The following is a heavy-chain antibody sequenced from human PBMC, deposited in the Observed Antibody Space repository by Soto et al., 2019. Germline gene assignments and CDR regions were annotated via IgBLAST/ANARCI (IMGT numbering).Heavy chain of an antibody. J-gene: IGHJ5*02. Sequence: QVQLQESGPGLVRPSQTLSLTCTVSNGSIDNTVFFWNWIRQHPGRGLEWIGYISYSGKTFYNPSLQSRVSMSLDTSTNQISLKLSSVTAADTAVYFCARHLSGDYPNANWFDPWGQGTPVTVSS. CDR1: NGSIDNTVFF. V-gene: IGHV4-31*03. CDR3: ARHLSGDYPNANWFDP. D-gene: IGHD4-17*01. CDR2: ISYSGKT.